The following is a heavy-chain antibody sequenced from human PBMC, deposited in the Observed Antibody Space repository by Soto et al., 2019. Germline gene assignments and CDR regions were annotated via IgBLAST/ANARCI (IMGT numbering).Heavy chain of an antibody. V-gene: IGHV3-7*05. CDR3: ARVAPGYCGGGSCYSLDWYYFDY. Sequence: GGSLRLSCAASGFTFSSYWMSWVRQAPGKGLEWVANIKQDGSEKYYVDSVKGRFTISRDNAKNSLYLQMNSLRAEDTAVYYCARVAPGYCGGGSCYSLDWYYFDYWGQGTLVTVSS. CDR1: GFTFSSYW. D-gene: IGHD2-15*01. CDR2: IKQDGSEK. J-gene: IGHJ4*02.